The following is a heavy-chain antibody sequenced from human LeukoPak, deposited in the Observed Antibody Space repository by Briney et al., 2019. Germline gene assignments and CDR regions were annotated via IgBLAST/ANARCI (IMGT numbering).Heavy chain of an antibody. CDR3: TAIVGATKTLDC. V-gene: IGHV3-30-3*01. Sequence: GGSLRLSCAASGFTFSSYAMHWVRQAPGKGLEWVAVISYDGSNKYYADSVKGRFTISRDNSKNTLYLQMNSLRAEDTAVYYCTAIVGATKTLDCWGQGTLVTVSS. D-gene: IGHD1-26*01. CDR2: ISYDGSNK. J-gene: IGHJ4*02. CDR1: GFTFSSYA.